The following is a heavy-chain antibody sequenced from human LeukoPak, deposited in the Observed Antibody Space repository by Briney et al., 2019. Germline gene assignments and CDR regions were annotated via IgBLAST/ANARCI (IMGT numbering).Heavy chain of an antibody. CDR3: AKDRDDSGDYVFDH. Sequence: GGSLRLSCAASGFTFSNYVVSWVRQAPGEGLEWVSVIGRSGHFTNYADSVKGRFTISRDNSKDTLSLQMSSLRAEDTAIYYCAKDRDDSGDYVFDHWGQGILVTVSS. D-gene: IGHD4-17*01. CDR2: IGRSGHFT. J-gene: IGHJ4*02. V-gene: IGHV3-23*01. CDR1: GFTFSNYV.